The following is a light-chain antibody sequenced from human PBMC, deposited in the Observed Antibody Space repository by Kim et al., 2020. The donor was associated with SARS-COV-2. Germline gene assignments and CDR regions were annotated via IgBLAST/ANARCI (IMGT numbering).Light chain of an antibody. CDR1: QDVSDE. V-gene: IGKV1-17*01. CDR2: GAF. Sequence: AAVGDRVTITRRASQDVSDELGWYQQKPGRAPKGLIYGAFTLESGVPSRFSGSGSGTEFTLTISSVQPDDFATYYCLQHNTYPLTFGQGTKVEIK. CDR3: LQHNTYPLT. J-gene: IGKJ1*01.